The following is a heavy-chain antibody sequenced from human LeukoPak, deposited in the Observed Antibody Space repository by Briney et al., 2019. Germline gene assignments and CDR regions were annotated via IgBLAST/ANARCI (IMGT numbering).Heavy chain of an antibody. CDR1: GGSFSGYY. D-gene: IGHD6-19*01. V-gene: IGHV4-34*01. J-gene: IGHJ4*02. Sequence: SETLSLTCAVYGGSFSGYYWSWIRQPPGKGLEWIGEINHSGSTNYNPSLKSRVTISVDTSKNQFSLKLSSVTAADTAVYYCARADIAVAGNDYRGQGTLVTVSS. CDR2: INHSGST. CDR3: ARADIAVAGNDY.